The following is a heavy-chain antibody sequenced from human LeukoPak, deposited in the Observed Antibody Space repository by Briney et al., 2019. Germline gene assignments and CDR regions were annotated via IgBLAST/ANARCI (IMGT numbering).Heavy chain of an antibody. J-gene: IGHJ4*02. Sequence: GGSLRLSCAASGFTFSSYAMSWVRQAPGKGLEWVSVISGSGAGTYYADSVKGRFTISRDNSKNTLYLPMNSLRAEDTAVYYCAKDLNTYSSSPPDYWGQGTLVTVSS. CDR3: AKDLNTYSSSPPDY. V-gene: IGHV3-23*01. D-gene: IGHD6-19*01. CDR2: ISGSGAGT. CDR1: GFTFSSYA.